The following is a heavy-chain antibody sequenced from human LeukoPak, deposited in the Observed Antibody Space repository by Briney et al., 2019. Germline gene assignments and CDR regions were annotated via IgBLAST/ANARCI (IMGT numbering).Heavy chain of an antibody. CDR2: IYYSGST. D-gene: IGHD6-19*01. J-gene: IGHJ4*02. Sequence: PSETLSLTCTVSGGSMSGYYWSWIRQPPGKGLEWIGYIYYSGSTNYNPSLKSRVTISVDTSKNQFSLKLSSVTAADTAVYYCARGVAVAGDGSFFDYWGQGTLVTVSS. CDR3: ARGVAVAGDGSFFDY. CDR1: GGSMSGYY. V-gene: IGHV4-59*01.